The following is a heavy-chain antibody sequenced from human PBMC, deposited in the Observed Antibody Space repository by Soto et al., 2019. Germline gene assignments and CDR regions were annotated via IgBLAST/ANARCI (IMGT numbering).Heavy chain of an antibody. Sequence: QVQLQESGPGLVKPSQTLSLTCAVSHGSVTSGGYYWSWIRQLPGKGLEWIGQIYHTGNTYYNPSLKSRVSMSVDTSKTQFSVMLSSVTAADTAVYFCARARDKYGVHFDYWGQGILVTVSS. CDR3: ARARDKYGVHFDY. CDR1: HGSVTSGGYY. J-gene: IGHJ4*02. V-gene: IGHV4-31*11. D-gene: IGHD2-8*01. CDR2: IYHTGNT.